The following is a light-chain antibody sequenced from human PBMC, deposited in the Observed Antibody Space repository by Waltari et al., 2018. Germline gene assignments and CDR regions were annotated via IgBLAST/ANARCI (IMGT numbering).Light chain of an antibody. Sequence: EIVLTQSPGTLSLSPGERATLSCRASQSVSSSYLAWYQQKPGQAHRLLIYGASSRATGIPDRFSGSGSGTDFTLTISRLEPEDFAVYYCQQYGGSQGYTFGQGTKLEIK. V-gene: IGKV3-20*01. CDR2: GAS. CDR1: QSVSSSY. CDR3: QQYGGSQGYT. J-gene: IGKJ2*01.